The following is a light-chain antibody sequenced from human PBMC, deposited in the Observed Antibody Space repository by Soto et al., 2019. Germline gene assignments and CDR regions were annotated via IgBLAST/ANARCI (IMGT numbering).Light chain of an antibody. V-gene: IGKV1-5*03. CDR3: QQYNSYTWT. CDR2: KAS. J-gene: IGKJ1*01. Sequence: DIQMTQSPSTLYASVGDRVTITCRASQSISSWLAWYQQKPGKAPKLLIYKASSLESGVPSMFSGSGSGTEFTRTISSLQPDDFETYYCQQYNSYTWTFGQGTKVDNK. CDR1: QSISSW.